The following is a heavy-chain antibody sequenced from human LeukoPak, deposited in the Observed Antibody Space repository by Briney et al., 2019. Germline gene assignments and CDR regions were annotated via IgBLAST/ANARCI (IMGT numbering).Heavy chain of an antibody. D-gene: IGHD1-14*01. CDR2: IRYDGSNK. J-gene: IGHJ1*01. V-gene: IGHV3-30*02. CDR3: AKDRKPPQYFQR. Sequence: GGSLRLSCAASGFTFSSYGMHWVRQAPGKGLEWVAFIRYDGSNKYYADSVKGRFTISRDNSKNTLYLQMNSLRAEDTAVYYCAKDRKPPQYFQRWGQGTLVTVSS. CDR1: GFTFSSYG.